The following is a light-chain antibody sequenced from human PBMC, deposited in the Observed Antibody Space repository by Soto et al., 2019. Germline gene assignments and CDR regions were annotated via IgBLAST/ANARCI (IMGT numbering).Light chain of an antibody. CDR2: EVS. J-gene: IGLJ2*01. CDR1: SSDVGSYNY. Sequence: QSALTQPPSASGSHGQSVTISCTGTSSDVGSYNYVSWYQQYPGKAPKLMIYEVSKRPSGVPDRFSGSKSGNTASLTVSGLQTEDEADYYCCSYAGSNNSVFGGGTKLTVL. V-gene: IGLV2-8*01. CDR3: CSYAGSNNSV.